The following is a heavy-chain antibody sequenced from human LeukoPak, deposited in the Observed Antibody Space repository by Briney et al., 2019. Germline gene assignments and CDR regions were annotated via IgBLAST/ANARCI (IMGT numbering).Heavy chain of an antibody. CDR2: INPDGSQK. CDR1: GFTFSTSW. Sequence: PGGSLRLSCAASGFTFSTSWMTWIRRAPGKGLEWVANINPDGSQKNFLDSVRGRFSISRDNAEKSLYLQMNSLRDDDTAVYYCAKSLRYQLGDWYFDLWGRGTLVTVSS. D-gene: IGHD2-2*01. J-gene: IGHJ2*01. CDR3: AKSLRYQLGDWYFDL. V-gene: IGHV3-7*05.